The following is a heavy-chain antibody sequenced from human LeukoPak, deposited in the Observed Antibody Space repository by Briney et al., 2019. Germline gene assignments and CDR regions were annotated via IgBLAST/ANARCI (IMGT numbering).Heavy chain of an antibody. J-gene: IGHJ6*03. CDR1: GGSISSYY. CDR2: IYTSGST. V-gene: IGHV4-4*07. D-gene: IGHD3-3*01. Sequence: SETLSLTCTVSGGSISSYYWSWIRQPAGRRLEWIGRIYTSGSTNYNPSLKSRVTMSVDTSKNQFSLKLSPVTAADTAVYYCARDRPYVDYDFWSGPRSYYYYMDVWGKGTTVTVSS. CDR3: ARDRPYVDYDFWSGPRSYYYYMDV.